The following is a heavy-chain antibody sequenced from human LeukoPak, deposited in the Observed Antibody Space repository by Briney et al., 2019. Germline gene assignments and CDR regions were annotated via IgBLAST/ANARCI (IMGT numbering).Heavy chain of an antibody. CDR1: GFTFSSYS. J-gene: IGHJ4*02. Sequence: GGSLRLSCAASGFTFSSYSMNWVRQAPGKGLEWVSSISSSSSYIYYADSVKGRFTISRDNSKNTLYLQMNSLRAEDTAVYYCAKDIYSGSYSSLDYWGQGTLVTVSS. CDR3: AKDIYSGSYSSLDY. CDR2: ISSSSSYI. D-gene: IGHD1-26*01. V-gene: IGHV3-21*01.